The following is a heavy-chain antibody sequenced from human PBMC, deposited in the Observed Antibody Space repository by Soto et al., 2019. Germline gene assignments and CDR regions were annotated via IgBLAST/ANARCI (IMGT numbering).Heavy chain of an antibody. CDR3: ASDHGGGTEDFDG. J-gene: IGHJ3*01. D-gene: IGHD2-15*01. V-gene: IGHV1-18*01. CDR1: GYTFTSFG. CDR2: ISAYNGNT. Sequence: VQLVQSGAEVTKPGDSVKVSCKASGYTFTSFGISWVRQAPGQGLEWMGWISAYNGNTNYAENLQGRVTMTTDTSTSTADMEQRSLRSDDKAVYYCASDHGGGTEDFDGWGQVTMVTVSS.